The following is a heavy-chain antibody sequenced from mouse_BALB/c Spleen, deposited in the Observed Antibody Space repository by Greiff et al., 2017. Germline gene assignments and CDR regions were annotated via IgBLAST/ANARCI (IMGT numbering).Heavy chain of an antibody. J-gene: IGHJ4*01. CDR2: IDPANGNT. CDR1: GYTFTSYW. D-gene: IGHD2-13*01. V-gene: IGHV14-3*02. Sequence: VQLQQSGAELAKPGASVKMSCKASGYTFTSYWMHWVKQRPEQGLEWIGRIDPANGNTKYDPKFQGKATITADTSSNTAYLQLSSLTSEDTAVYYCARSTMMTAMDYWGQGTSVTVSS. CDR3: ARSTMMTAMDY.